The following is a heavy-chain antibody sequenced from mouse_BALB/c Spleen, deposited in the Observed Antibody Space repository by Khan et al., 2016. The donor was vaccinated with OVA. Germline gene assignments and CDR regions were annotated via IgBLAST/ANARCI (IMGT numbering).Heavy chain of an antibody. CDR3: ARAGYGSFGY. J-gene: IGHJ3*01. V-gene: IGHV1S29*02. D-gene: IGHD1-2*01. CDR1: GYTFTDFN. Sequence: VQLQQSGPELVKPGASVKISCKASGYTFTDFNLDWVKQSHGKSLEWIGYIFPNNGGTGYNQKFKTKATLTVDNFSSTAYMELRSLTSEDSAVXYCARAGYGSFGYWGQGTLVTVSA. CDR2: IFPNNGGT.